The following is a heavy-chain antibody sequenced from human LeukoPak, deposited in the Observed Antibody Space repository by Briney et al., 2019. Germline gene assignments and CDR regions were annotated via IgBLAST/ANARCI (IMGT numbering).Heavy chain of an antibody. Sequence: GGGLRPSFSASGFPLYIYLMNRGRPAPGEGVEGVANIKQDGSEKYYVDSVKGRFTISRDNAKNSLFLQMNSLRAEDTAVYYCAKDFIGYFDYWGQGTLVTVSS. D-gene: IGHD3-10*01. CDR1: GFPLYIYL. V-gene: IGHV3-7*03. CDR3: AKDFIGYFDY. CDR2: IKQDGSEK. J-gene: IGHJ4*02.